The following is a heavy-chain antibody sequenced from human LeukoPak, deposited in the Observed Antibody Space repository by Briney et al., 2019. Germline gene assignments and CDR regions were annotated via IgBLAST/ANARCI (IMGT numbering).Heavy chain of an antibody. CDR1: GGSISSSSYY. CDR2: IYYSGST. V-gene: IGHV4-39*01. Sequence: PSETLSLTCTVSGGSISSSSYYWGWIRQPPGKGLEWIGSIYYSGSTYYNPSLKSRVTISVDTSKNQFSLKLSSVTAADTAVYYCARSRGIAGYFDYWGQGTLVTLSS. J-gene: IGHJ4*02. CDR3: ARSRGIAGYFDY. D-gene: IGHD1-26*01.